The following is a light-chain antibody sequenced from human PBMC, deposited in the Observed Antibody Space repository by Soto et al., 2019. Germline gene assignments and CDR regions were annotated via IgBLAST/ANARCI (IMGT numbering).Light chain of an antibody. V-gene: IGKV3-15*01. J-gene: IGKJ1*01. CDR2: GAT. CDR1: QSIGSG. Sequence: DMGITRSRATLSVSLGGGCTLSCRASQSIGSGLAWYHPTPGQVPRLLSYGATNRDSGIPARVSGSGSGIEFTLTISRLQSEDVAAYYRDQYYMCPWTFGQGTKVDI. CDR3: DQYYMCPWT.